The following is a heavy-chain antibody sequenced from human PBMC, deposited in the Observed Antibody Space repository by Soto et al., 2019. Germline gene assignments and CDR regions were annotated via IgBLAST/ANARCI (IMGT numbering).Heavy chain of an antibody. J-gene: IGHJ4*02. Sequence: SETLSLTCTVSGGSISSGGYYWSWIRQHPGKGLEWIGYIYYSGSTYYNPSLKSRVTISVDTSKNQFSLKLSSVTAADTAVYYCARDDCSGGSCYSGDYWGQGTLVTVSS. V-gene: IGHV4-31*03. CDR3: ARDDCSGGSCYSGDY. D-gene: IGHD2-15*01. CDR1: GGSISSGGYY. CDR2: IYYSGST.